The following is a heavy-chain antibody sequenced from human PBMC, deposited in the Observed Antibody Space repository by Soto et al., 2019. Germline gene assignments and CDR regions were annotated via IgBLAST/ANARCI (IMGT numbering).Heavy chain of an antibody. D-gene: IGHD3-10*01. CDR1: GGSISSYTSYY. V-gene: IGHV4-39*02. Sequence: PSETLSLTCTVSGGSISSYTSYYWDWLRQAPGKGLEWIGTIYYSGNTFYNPSLKSRVTISVDTFNNHFSLSLSSVTAVDTAVYFCARPGVQGVPFVFAPWAQGVLVTVSS. CDR2: IYYSGNT. J-gene: IGHJ5*02. CDR3: ARPGVQGVPFVFAP.